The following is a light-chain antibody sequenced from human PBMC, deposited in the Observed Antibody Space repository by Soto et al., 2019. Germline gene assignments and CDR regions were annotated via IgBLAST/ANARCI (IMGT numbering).Light chain of an antibody. J-gene: IGKJ1*01. V-gene: IGKV2-40*01. Sequence: EIVMTQTPLSLPVTPGEPASNACRSSHSLLNSDDGKTYLDWYLQKPGQSPQLLIKTLSYRASGVPDRFSGSGSGTDFTLKISRVEAEDVGVYYCMQRIEFPWTFGQGTKVEIK. CDR3: MQRIEFPWT. CDR1: HSLLNSDDGKTY. CDR2: TLS.